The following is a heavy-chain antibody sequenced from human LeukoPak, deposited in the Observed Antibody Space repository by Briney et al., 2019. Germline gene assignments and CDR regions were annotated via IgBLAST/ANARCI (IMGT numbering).Heavy chain of an antibody. V-gene: IGHV4-59*08. D-gene: IGHD4-17*01. Sequence: SETLSLTCTVSGGSISSYYWSWIRQPPGKGLEWIGYIYYSGSTNYNPSLKSRVTISVDTSKNQLPLKLSSVTAADTAVYYCARRSYGDYWFDPWGQGTLVTVSS. CDR2: IYYSGST. J-gene: IGHJ5*02. CDR1: GGSISSYY. CDR3: ARRSYGDYWFDP.